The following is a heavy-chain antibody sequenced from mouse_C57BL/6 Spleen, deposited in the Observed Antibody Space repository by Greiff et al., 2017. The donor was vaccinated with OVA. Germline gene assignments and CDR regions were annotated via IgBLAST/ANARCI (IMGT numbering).Heavy chain of an antibody. CDR3: AMNYYGRTWFAY. V-gene: IGHV5-17*01. J-gene: IGHJ3*01. CDR2: ISSGSSTI. D-gene: IGHD1-1*01. Sequence: VQLKESGGGLVKPGGSLKLSCAASGFTFSDYGMHWVRQAPEKGLEWVAYISSGSSTIYYADTVKGRFTISRDNAKNTLFLQMTSLRSEDMAMYYCAMNYYGRTWFAYWGQGTLVTVSA. CDR1: GFTFSDYG.